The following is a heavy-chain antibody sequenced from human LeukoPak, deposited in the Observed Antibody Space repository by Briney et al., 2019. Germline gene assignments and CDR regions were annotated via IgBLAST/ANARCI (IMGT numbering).Heavy chain of an antibody. D-gene: IGHD3-22*01. CDR2: MYTSGGT. Sequence: SETLSLTCTVSGGSISSYYWSWIRQPAGKGLEWIGRMYTSGGTNYNPSLKSRVTMSVDTSKNQFSLKLSSVTAADTAVYYCARENYYDSSGYSEGMDVWGQGTTVTVSS. CDR1: GGSISSYY. CDR3: ARENYYDSSGYSEGMDV. J-gene: IGHJ6*02. V-gene: IGHV4-4*07.